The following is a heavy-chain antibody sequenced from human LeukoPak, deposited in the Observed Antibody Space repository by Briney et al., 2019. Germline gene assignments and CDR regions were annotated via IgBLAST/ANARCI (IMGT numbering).Heavy chain of an antibody. V-gene: IGHV4-34*01. CDR1: GGSFSGYY. CDR2: INHSGST. J-gene: IGHJ4*02. D-gene: IGHD6-25*01. Sequence: ASETLSLTCAVYGGSFSGYYWSWIRQPPGKGLEWIGEINHSGSTNYNPSLKSRVTISVDTSKNQFSLKLSSVTAADTAVYYCARGWGSGPLDYWGQGTLVTVSS. CDR3: ARGWGSGPLDY.